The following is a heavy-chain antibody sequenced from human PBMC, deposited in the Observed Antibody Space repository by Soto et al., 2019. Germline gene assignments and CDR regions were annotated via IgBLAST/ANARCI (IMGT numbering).Heavy chain of an antibody. CDR3: ARAVTAAGTWWFDP. J-gene: IGHJ5*02. CDR2: IYYSGST. D-gene: IGHD6-13*01. V-gene: IGHV4-59*01. Sequence: QVQLQESGPGLVKPSETLSLTCTVSGGSISSYYWSWIRQPPGKGLEWIGDIYYSGSTNYNPSLKSRVTISVDTSKNQFSLKLSSVTAADTAVYYCARAVTAAGTWWFDPWGQGTLVTVSS. CDR1: GGSISSYY.